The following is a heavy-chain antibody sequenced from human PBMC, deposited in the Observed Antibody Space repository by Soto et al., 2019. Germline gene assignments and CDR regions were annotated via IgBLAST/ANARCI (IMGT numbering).Heavy chain of an antibody. D-gene: IGHD3-3*01. CDR2: IYRSGST. CDR1: GDSVGSSAAMY. CDR3: ARMGLPEITIFGVVPESNWFDP. J-gene: IGHJ5*02. V-gene: IGHV4-38-2*01. Sequence: SETLSLTCSVSGDSVGSSAAMYWAWVRQPPGKELEFIGKIYRSGSTLLNSALQSRVTLSMDTSKNQFSLNLRSVTVADTAVYYCARMGLPEITIFGVVPESNWFDPWGQGTLVTVSS.